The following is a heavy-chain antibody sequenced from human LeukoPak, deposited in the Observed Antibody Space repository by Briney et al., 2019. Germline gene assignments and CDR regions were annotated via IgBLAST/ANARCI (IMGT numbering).Heavy chain of an antibody. D-gene: IGHD3-22*01. Sequence: SETLSLTCTVSGGSISSGPYYWSWIRQPPGKGLEWIGYIYYSGSAYYNPSLKSRVTISADTSKNHFSLNLSSVTAADTAVYYCARVPDIGGYYLSFDYWGQGTLVTVSS. V-gene: IGHV4-30-4*01. CDR3: ARVPDIGGYYLSFDY. J-gene: IGHJ4*02. CDR2: IYYSGSA. CDR1: GGSISSGPYY.